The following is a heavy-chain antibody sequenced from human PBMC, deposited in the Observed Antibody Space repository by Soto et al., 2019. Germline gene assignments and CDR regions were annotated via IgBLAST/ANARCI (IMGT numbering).Heavy chain of an antibody. J-gene: IGHJ6*02. Sequence: DVQVVESEGSFVQPGRSLRLSCAASGFSFDDYAMHWVRQAPGKGLEWVSGISWNSGTIGYADSVKGRFTISRDNAKNSLYLQMNSLRTEDTALYYCAKSTGGAANGMGVWGQGTTVTVSS. CDR3: AKSTGGAANGMGV. V-gene: IGHV3-9*01. CDR2: ISWNSGTI. CDR1: GFSFDDYA. D-gene: IGHD2-8*02.